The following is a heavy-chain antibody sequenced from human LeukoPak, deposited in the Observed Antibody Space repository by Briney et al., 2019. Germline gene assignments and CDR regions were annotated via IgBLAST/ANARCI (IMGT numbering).Heavy chain of an antibody. Sequence: GGSLRLSCAASGFTFSSYSMNWVRQAPAKGLEWVSSINSYSRNIYYADSLKGRFTISRDNAKNSLYLQMNSLRAEDTAVYYCAREGRDQDFDYWGQGALVTVSS. V-gene: IGHV3-21*01. J-gene: IGHJ4*02. D-gene: IGHD2-2*01. CDR2: INSYSRNI. CDR3: AREGRDQDFDY. CDR1: GFTFSSYS.